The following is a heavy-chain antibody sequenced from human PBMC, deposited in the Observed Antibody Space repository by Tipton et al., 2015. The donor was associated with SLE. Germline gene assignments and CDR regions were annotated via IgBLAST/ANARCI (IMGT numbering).Heavy chain of an antibody. CDR3: ARAWGGGEFDY. CDR2: INPNSGGT. Sequence: SCAASGFTFTGYYMHWVRQATGQGLEWMGWINPNSGGTNYAQKFQGRVTMTRDTSISTAYMELSRLRSDDTAAYYCARAWGGGEFDYWGQGTLVTVSS. J-gene: IGHJ4*02. CDR1: GFTFTGYY. V-gene: IGHV1-2*02. D-gene: IGHD2-21*01.